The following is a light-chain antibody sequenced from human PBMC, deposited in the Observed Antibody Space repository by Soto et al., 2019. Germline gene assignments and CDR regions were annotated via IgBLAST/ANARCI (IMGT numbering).Light chain of an antibody. J-gene: IGKJ5*01. Sequence: EIVMTQSPATLSVSPGERATLSCRASQSVSSSYLAWYQQKPGQAPRLLIYGASTRATGIPDRFSGSGSGTDFTLTISRLEPEDFAVYYCQQYSSSPSITFGQGTRLEI. CDR1: QSVSSSY. CDR2: GAS. CDR3: QQYSSSPSIT. V-gene: IGKV3-20*01.